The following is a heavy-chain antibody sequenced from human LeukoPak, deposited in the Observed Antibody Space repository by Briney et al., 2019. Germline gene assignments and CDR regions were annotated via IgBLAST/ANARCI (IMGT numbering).Heavy chain of an antibody. CDR3: ARPYYYGSSGDY. CDR1: GFTVSSNY. D-gene: IGHD3-22*01. CDR2: IYSGGST. V-gene: IGHV3-66*01. J-gene: IGHJ4*02. Sequence: GSLRLSCAASGFTVSSNYMSWVRQAPGKGLEWVSVIYSGGSTYYADSVKGRFTISRDNSKNTLYLQMNSLRAEDTAVYYCARPYYYGSSGDYWGQGTLVTVSS.